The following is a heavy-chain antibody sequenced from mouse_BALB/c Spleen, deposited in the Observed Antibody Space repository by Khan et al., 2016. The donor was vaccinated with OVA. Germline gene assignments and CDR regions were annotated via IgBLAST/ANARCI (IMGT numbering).Heavy chain of an antibody. CDR2: LWTGGIT. J-gene: IGHJ3*01. D-gene: IGHD2-4*01. V-gene: IGHV2-9*02. Sequence: VELVESGPGLVAPSQSLSITCTVSGFSLSNYGVHWVRQPPGKGLEWLGVLWTGGITNYNSALMSILSISKDNSKSQVFLKMNRLQTDDTAIYYCARSYDYDVGGFAYWGQGTLVTVSA. CDR3: ARSYDYDVGGFAY. CDR1: GFSLSNYG.